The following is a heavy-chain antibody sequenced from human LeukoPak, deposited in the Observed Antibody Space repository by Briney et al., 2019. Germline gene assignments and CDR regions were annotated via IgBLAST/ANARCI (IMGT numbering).Heavy chain of an antibody. CDR3: ASDQAGTLDYYYGMDV. Sequence: GASVKVSCKASGYTFTSYGISWVRQAPGQGLEWMGWISAYNGNTNYAQKLQGRVTMTTDTSTSTAYMELRSLRSDDTAVYYCASDQAGTLDYYYGMDVWGQGATVTVSS. CDR2: ISAYNGNT. V-gene: IGHV1-18*01. D-gene: IGHD6-19*01. J-gene: IGHJ6*02. CDR1: GYTFTSYG.